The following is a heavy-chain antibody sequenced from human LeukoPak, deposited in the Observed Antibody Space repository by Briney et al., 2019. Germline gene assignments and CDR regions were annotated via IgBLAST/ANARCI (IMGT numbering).Heavy chain of an antibody. Sequence: SETLSLTCTVSGGSIRSGDYYWSWIRQPPGKGLEWIGYIYYSGSTNYNPSLKSRVTISVDTSKNQFSLKLSSVTAADTAVYYCARSPWYSSSSYYFDYWGQGTLVTVSS. J-gene: IGHJ4*02. D-gene: IGHD6-6*01. V-gene: IGHV4-30-4*01. CDR3: ARSPWYSSSSYYFDY. CDR2: IYYSGST. CDR1: GGSIRSGDYY.